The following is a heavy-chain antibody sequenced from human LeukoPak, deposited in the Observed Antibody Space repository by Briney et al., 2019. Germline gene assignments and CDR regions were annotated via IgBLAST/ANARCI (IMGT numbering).Heavy chain of an antibody. J-gene: IGHJ4*02. CDR1: GFTFGSHW. D-gene: IGHD3-10*01. Sequence: GGSLRLSCAASGFTFGSHWMSWVRLAPGKGLEWVANIKQEGSEKYYVDSVKGRFTISRDNAKNSVYLQMNSLRAEDTAVYYCVRDRWFRELYFDYWGQGTQVTVSS. CDR2: IKQEGSEK. CDR3: VRDRWFRELYFDY. V-gene: IGHV3-7*01.